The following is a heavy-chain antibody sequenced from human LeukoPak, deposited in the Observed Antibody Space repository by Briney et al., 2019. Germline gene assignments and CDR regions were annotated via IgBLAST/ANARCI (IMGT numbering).Heavy chain of an antibody. J-gene: IGHJ2*01. D-gene: IGHD4-17*01. CDR1: GFTLSSYA. CDR2: INNDGTST. CDR3: ARPYPGDHWYFDL. Sequence: PGRSLRLSCAPSGFTLSSYAMHCVRQAPGKGLVWVSGINNDGTSTNYADSVRGRFTISRDSAKNTLYLQMSSLRAEDTAVYYCARPYPGDHWYFDLWGRGTLVTVSS. V-gene: IGHV3-74*01.